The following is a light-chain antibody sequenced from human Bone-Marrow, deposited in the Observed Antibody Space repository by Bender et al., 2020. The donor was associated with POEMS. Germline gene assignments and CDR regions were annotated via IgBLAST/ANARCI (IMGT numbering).Light chain of an antibody. J-gene: IGLJ3*02. V-gene: IGLV1-44*01. CDR1: SSNIGAHA. CDR2: SSH. CDR3: AVWDDSLNGWV. Sequence: QSVLTQPPSASGTPGQRVTISCSGGSSNIGAHAVNWYQHLPGTAPKLLIYSSHRRPSEVLDRFSGSRSGTSASLAISGLKSEDEADYYCAVWDDSLNGWVFGGGTKLTVL.